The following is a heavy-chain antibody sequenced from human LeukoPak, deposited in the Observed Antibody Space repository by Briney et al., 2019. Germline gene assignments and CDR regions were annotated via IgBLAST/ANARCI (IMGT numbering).Heavy chain of an antibody. J-gene: IGHJ4*02. CDR3: ARVEGSGWSVDY. V-gene: IGHV3-30*03. D-gene: IGHD6-19*01. CDR1: GFTFSSYG. Sequence: GGSLRLSCAASGFTFSSYGMHWVRQAPGKGLEWVAVISYDGSNKYYADSVKGRFTISRDNSKNTLYLQMNSLRAEDTAVYYCARVEGSGWSVDYWGQGTLVTVSS. CDR2: ISYDGSNK.